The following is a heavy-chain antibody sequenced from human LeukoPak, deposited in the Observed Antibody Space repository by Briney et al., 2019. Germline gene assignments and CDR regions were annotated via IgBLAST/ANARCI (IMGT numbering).Heavy chain of an antibody. CDR1: GGSISSSSYY. Sequence: PSETLSLTCTVSGGSISSSSYYWGWIRQPPGKGLEWIGEINHSGSTNYNPSLKSRVTISVDTSKNQFSLKLSSVTAADTAVYYCARRRVWLYSSPGYFDLWGRGTLVTVSS. CDR3: ARRRVWLYSSPGYFDL. J-gene: IGHJ2*01. CDR2: INHSGST. V-gene: IGHV4-39*07. D-gene: IGHD6-13*01.